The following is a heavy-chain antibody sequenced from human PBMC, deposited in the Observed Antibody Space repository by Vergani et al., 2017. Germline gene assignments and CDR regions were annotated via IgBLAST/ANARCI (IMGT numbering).Heavy chain of an antibody. D-gene: IGHD3-10*01. V-gene: IGHV5-51*01. J-gene: IGHJ4*02. CDR2: IYPADSDT. CDR1: EYSFVNYW. CDR3: ARHTSYTDS. Sequence: EVELVQSGPEMSKPGESLKISCKGSEYSFVNYWIGWVRQMPGKGLEWMGIIYPADSDTRYSPSFQGQVTISADKSISTAFLQWDSLKASDTALYYCARHTSYTDSWGQGTLVTVSS.